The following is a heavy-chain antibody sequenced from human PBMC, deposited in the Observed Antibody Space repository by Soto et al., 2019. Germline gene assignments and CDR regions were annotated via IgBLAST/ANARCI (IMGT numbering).Heavy chain of an antibody. D-gene: IGHD3-10*02. J-gene: IGHJ6*02. Sequence: LRLSCAASGFTLSSNGMHWLRQAPGKGLEWVALMSYDGSYKYYADSVKGRFTISRDNSKNTLYLQMNSLRAEDTAVYYCAKDREGYYVENVWGQGTTVTVSS. V-gene: IGHV3-30*18. CDR2: MSYDGSYK. CDR1: GFTLSSNG. CDR3: AKDREGYYVENV.